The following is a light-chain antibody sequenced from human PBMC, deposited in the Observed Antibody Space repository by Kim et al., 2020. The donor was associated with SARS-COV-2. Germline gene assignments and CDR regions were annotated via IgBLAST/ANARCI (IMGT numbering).Light chain of an antibody. V-gene: IGLV1-40*01. J-gene: IGLJ3*02. CDR3: QSYDSSLSGWV. CDR1: SSNIGAGYD. CDR2: DNT. Sequence: QGVTISCTGSSSNIGAGYDVHWYQQLPGTAPKFLIYDNTNRPSGVPDRFSGSKSGTSASLAITGLQAEDEADYYCQSYDSSLSGWVFGGGTQLTVL.